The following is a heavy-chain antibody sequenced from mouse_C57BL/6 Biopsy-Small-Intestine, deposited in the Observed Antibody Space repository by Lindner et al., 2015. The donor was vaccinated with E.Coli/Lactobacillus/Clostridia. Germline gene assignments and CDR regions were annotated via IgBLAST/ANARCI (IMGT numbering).Heavy chain of an antibody. D-gene: IGHD1-1*01. V-gene: IGHV14-4*01. Sequence: VQLQESGAELVRPGASVKLSCTGFGFNIKDDYMHWVKQRPEQGLEWIGWIDPENGDTEYASKFQDKATITADTSSNTGYLQLSSLTSEDTAVYYCTTSGYSAWFAYWGQGDSRHCLC. J-gene: IGHJ3*01. CDR3: TTSGYSAWFAY. CDR2: IDPENGDT. CDR1: GFNIKDDY.